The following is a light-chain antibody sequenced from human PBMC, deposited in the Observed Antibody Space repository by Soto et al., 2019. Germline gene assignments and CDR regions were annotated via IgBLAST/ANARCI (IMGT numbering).Light chain of an antibody. Sequence: DIVMTQSPDSLAVSLGERATINCKSSQSVLYSSNNKNYLAWYQQKPGQPPKLLIYWASSRESGVPDRFSGSGSGTDFNLTISSLQAEDVAAYYCQQYYSTPPTFGPGTKVDIK. V-gene: IGKV4-1*01. CDR2: WAS. CDR1: QSVLYSSNNKNY. J-gene: IGKJ3*01. CDR3: QQYYSTPPT.